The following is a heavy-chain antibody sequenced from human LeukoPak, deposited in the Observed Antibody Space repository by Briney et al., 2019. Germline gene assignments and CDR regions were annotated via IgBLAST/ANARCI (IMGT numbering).Heavy chain of an antibody. V-gene: IGHV4-39*07. CDR1: GGSISSSRYY. J-gene: IGHJ4*02. CDR2: IYYSGST. Sequence: SETLSLTCTVSGGSISSSRYYWGWIRQPPGKGLEWIGSIYYSGSTYYNPSLKSRVTISVDTSKNQFSLRLSSVTAADTAVYYCVRGPRWGSNGWYPGGVFFDYWGQGILVTVSS. CDR3: VRGPRWGSNGWYPGGVFFDY. D-gene: IGHD6-19*01.